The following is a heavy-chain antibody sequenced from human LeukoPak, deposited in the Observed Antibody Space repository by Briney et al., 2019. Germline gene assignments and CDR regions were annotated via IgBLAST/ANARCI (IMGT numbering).Heavy chain of an antibody. V-gene: IGHV3-74*01. CDR3: ARDPPHDNSVGFDR. D-gene: IGHD3-22*01. Sequence: GGSLRLSCAAAGFTFSSDWMHWVRQVPRKGLVWVSRINSDGSSTSYADTVKGRFTISRDNLKNTLYLQMNSLRAEDTAVYYCARDPPHDNSVGFDRWGQGTLVTVSS. J-gene: IGHJ5*02. CDR1: GFTFSSDW. CDR2: INSDGSST.